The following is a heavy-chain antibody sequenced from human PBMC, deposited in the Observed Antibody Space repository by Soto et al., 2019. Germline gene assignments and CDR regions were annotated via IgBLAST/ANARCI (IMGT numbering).Heavy chain of an antibody. Sequence: SETLSLTCTVSGGSISSYYGSWIRQPPGKGLEWIGYIYYSGSTNYNPSLKSRVTISVDTSKNQFSLKLSSVTAADTAVYYCARDNGYSYGYTLDHWGQGTLVTVSS. V-gene: IGHV4-59*01. CDR3: ARDNGYSYGYTLDH. D-gene: IGHD5-18*01. CDR1: GGSISSYY. J-gene: IGHJ4*02. CDR2: IYYSGST.